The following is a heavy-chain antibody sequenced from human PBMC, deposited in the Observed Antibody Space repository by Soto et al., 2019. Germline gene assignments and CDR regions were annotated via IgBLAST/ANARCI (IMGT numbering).Heavy chain of an antibody. CDR1: GFTFSSYA. J-gene: IGHJ6*02. Sequence: AGGSLRLSCAASGFTFSSYAMHWVRQAPGKGLEWVSYISSSSSTIYNADSVKGRFTISRDNAKNSLYLQMNSLRAEDTAVYYCARDQQWLVNYYYYYGLDVWGQGTTVTVSS. D-gene: IGHD6-19*01. V-gene: IGHV3-48*01. CDR3: ARDQQWLVNYYYYYGLDV. CDR2: ISSSSSTI.